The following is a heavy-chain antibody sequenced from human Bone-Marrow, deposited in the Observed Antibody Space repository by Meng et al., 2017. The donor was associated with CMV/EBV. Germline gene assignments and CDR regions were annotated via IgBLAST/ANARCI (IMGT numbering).Heavy chain of an antibody. CDR1: GFTFKNYG. CDR3: ARGKKGGELLYFDY. D-gene: IGHD1-26*01. V-gene: IGHV3-30*02. Sequence: GESLKISCAASGFTFKNYGMHWVRQAPGKGLEWVALIRYDGDDEHYTDSVKGRFTISRDYSKSTLYLQMTSLRDEDTAVYYCARGKKGGELLYFDYWGQGTLVTVSS. J-gene: IGHJ4*02. CDR2: IRYDGDDE.